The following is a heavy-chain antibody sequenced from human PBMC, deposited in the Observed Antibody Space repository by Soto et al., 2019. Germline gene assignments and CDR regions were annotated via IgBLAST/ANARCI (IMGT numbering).Heavy chain of an antibody. CDR1: GGTFGSYA. D-gene: IGHD1-26*01. CDR3: ARAPYSGSYLGGVGNWFDP. Sequence: QVQLVQSGAEVKKPGSSVKVSCKASGGTFGSYAISWVRQAPGQGLEWMGGIIPIFGTANYAQKFQGRVTITADESTSTAYMELSSLRSEDTAVYYCARAPYSGSYLGGVGNWFDPWGQGTLVTVSS. J-gene: IGHJ5*02. V-gene: IGHV1-69*01. CDR2: IIPIFGTA.